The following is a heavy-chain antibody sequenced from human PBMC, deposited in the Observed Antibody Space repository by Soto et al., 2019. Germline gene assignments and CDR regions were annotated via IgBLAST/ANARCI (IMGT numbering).Heavy chain of an antibody. CDR2: INHSGST. CDR3: ARGFGYYDSSGYLAFDI. J-gene: IGHJ3*02. CDR1: GVSFSNYY. Sequence: SETLSLTCAVYGVSFSNYYWSWIRQPPGKGLEWIGEINHSGSTNYNPSLKSRVTISVDTSKNQFSLKLSSVTAADTAVYYCARGFGYYDSSGYLAFDIWGQGTMVTVSS. V-gene: IGHV4-34*01. D-gene: IGHD3-22*01.